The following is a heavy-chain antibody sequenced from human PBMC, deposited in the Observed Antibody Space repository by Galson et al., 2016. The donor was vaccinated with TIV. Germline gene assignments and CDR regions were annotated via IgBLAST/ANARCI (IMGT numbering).Heavy chain of an antibody. CDR2: ISWNSANR. CDR1: GFTFDDYA. Sequence: SLRLSCAASGFTFDDYAMHWVRQPPGKGLEWVSGISWNSANRGYSNSVQGRFSISRDNAKNSLYLQMNSLRAEDTALYYCAKARIRDYGGNGHYYYYGMDVWGQGTTVTVS. D-gene: IGHD4-23*01. CDR3: AKARIRDYGGNGHYYYYGMDV. J-gene: IGHJ6*02. V-gene: IGHV3-9*01.